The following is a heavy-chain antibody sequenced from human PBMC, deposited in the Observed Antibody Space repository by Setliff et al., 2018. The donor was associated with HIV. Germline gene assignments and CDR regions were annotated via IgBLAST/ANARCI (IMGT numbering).Heavy chain of an antibody. Sequence: ASVKVSCKTSGFTFTNYGISWVRQAPGQGLEWMGWSADYNGNSKFSEKFQDRVTLNTHTPTSTAYMELRSLRSDDTAVYYCARNDYGITGGSFDIWGQGTMVTVS. CDR3: ARNDYGITGGSFDI. V-gene: IGHV1-18*01. D-gene: IGHD4-17*01. J-gene: IGHJ3*02. CDR1: GFTFTNYG. CDR2: SADYNGNS.